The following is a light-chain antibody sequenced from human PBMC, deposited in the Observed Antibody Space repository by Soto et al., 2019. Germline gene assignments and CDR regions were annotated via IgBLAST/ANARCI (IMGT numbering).Light chain of an antibody. CDR2: AAS. J-gene: IGKJ5*01. CDR3: QQHTDWPPIT. V-gene: IGKV3-15*01. Sequence: EIVMTQSPATMSVSPGERATLSCRASQSVNSKVAWYQQKPGQPPRLLIYAASTRATGVPPRFSGGGSGTEFILTISSLQSEDFAVYYCQQHTDWPPITFGQGTRLEIK. CDR1: QSVNSK.